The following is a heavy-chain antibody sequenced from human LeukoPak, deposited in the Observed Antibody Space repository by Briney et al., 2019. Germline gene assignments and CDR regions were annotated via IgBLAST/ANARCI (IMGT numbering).Heavy chain of an antibody. CDR1: GFTFSSYG. D-gene: IGHD3-10*01. CDR3: ARDRGWFGELLTDY. J-gene: IGHJ4*02. Sequence: GGSLRLSCAASGFTFSSYGMHWVRQAPGKGLEWVAVISYDGSNKYYADSVKGRFTISRDNSKNTLYLQMNSLRAEDTAVFYCARDRGWFGELLTDYWGQGTLVTVSS. CDR2: ISYDGSNK. V-gene: IGHV3-30*03.